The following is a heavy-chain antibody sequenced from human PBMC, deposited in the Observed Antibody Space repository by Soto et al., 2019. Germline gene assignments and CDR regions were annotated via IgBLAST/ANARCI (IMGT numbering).Heavy chain of an antibody. J-gene: IGHJ5*02. D-gene: IGHD6-6*01. CDR3: ARSNSSFWLTWFDP. V-gene: IGHV4-59*01. CDR2: VYYSGST. CDR1: GGSISSYY. Sequence: SETLSLTCTVSGGSISSYYWNWIRQPPGKPLEWIGCVYYSGSTNYNPSLKSRVTISVDTSTNQFSLKLSSVTAADTAVYSCARSNSSFWLTWFDPWGQGTVLTFSS.